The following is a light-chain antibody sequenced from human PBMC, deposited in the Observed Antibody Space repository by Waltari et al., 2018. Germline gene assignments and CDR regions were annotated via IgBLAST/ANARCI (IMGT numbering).Light chain of an antibody. CDR1: QNIFTY. CDR3: QQSYNTPYT. Sequence: DIEMTQSPSSLSASVGDRVTITCRSSQNIFTYLNWYQQKPGKAPKLLIYGSSSLQSGVPSRFSGSGSGTDFTLTISSLQAEDFATYYCQQSYNTPYTFGQGTKLEIK. V-gene: IGKV1-39*01. J-gene: IGKJ2*01. CDR2: GSS.